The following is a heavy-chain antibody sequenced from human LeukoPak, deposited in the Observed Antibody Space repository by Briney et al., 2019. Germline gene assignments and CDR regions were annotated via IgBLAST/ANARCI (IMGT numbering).Heavy chain of an antibody. CDR2: IIPILGIA. V-gene: IGHV1-69*04. CDR1: GGTFSSCA. J-gene: IGHJ6*02. CDR3: ARDLSWSGYPSGPDV. Sequence: GASVKVSCKASGGTFSSCAISWVRQAPGQGLEWMGRIIPILGIANYAQKFQGRVTITADKSTSTAYMELSSLRSEDTAVYYCARDLSWSGYPSGPDVWGQGTTVTVSS. D-gene: IGHD3-3*01.